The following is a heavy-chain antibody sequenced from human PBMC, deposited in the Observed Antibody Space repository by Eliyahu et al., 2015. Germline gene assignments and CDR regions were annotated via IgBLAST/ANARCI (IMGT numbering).Heavy chain of an antibody. J-gene: IGHJ5*02. CDR2: IIPILGIA. V-gene: IGHV1-69*04. D-gene: IGHD4-11*01. CDR3: AREGVQYERTFDP. Sequence: SWVRQAPGQGLEWMGRIIPILGIANYAQKFQGRVTITADKSTSTAYMELSSLRSEDTAVYYCAREGVQYERTFDPWGQGTLVTVSS.